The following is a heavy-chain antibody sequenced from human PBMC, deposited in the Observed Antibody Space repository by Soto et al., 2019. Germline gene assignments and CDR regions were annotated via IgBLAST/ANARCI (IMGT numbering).Heavy chain of an antibody. CDR1: GFSLSTSGVG. CDR3: AHLRGLDAFDI. CDR2: IYWADDK. V-gene: IGHV2-5*02. Sequence: QITLKESGPTLVKPTQTLTLTCTFSGFSLSTSGVGVGWIRQPPGKALEWLALIYWADDKRYSPSLKSRPTITKDTSKNQVVLTMTNMDPVDTATYYGAHLRGLDAFDIWGQGTMVTVSS. D-gene: IGHD3-16*01. J-gene: IGHJ3*02.